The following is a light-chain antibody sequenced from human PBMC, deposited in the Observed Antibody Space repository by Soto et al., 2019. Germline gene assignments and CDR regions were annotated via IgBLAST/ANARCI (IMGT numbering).Light chain of an antibody. CDR2: GAS. CDR1: QCLSKS. J-gene: IGKJ4*02. V-gene: IGKV3-11*01. Sequence: EMVWTQSPATLSLSPGERATLSCRASQCLSKSLVWYQQKPGQAPRLLIDGASNRATGIPARFSGSGSGTDFTLTISSLEPEHFAVYFCQQRSSPPLTFGGGTKVDIK. CDR3: QQRSSPPLT.